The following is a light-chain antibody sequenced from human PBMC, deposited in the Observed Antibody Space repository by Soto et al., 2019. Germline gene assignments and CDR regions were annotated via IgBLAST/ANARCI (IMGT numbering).Light chain of an antibody. CDR2: GAS. V-gene: IGKV3-20*01. CDR3: QQYGSSPT. CDR1: QSVASNY. Sequence: EIVLTQSPGTLSLSPGEGTTVSCRASQSVASNYLAWYQQKPGQAPRLLIYGASSRATGIPDRFSGSGSGTDFTLTISRLEPEDFAVYYCQQYGSSPTFGQGTRLEIK. J-gene: IGKJ5*01.